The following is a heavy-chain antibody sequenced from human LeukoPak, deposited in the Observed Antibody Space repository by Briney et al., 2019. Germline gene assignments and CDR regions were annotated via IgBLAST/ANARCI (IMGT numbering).Heavy chain of an antibody. D-gene: IGHD3-22*01. CDR3: ARDLSYDSSGYSSDAFDI. J-gene: IGHJ3*02. V-gene: IGHV4-59*01. CDR1: GGSISSYY. Sequence: SETLSLTCTVSGGSISSYYWCWIRQPPGRGREGMGYIYYSGSTYYNPSLKSRVTISVDTSKNQFSLKLSSVTAADTAVYYCARDLSYDSSGYSSDAFDIWGQGTMVTVSS. CDR2: IYYSGST.